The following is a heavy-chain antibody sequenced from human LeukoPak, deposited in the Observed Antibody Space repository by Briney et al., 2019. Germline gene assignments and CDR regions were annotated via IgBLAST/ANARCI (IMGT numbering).Heavy chain of an antibody. CDR3: ARQPYTLVAYYFDY. D-gene: IGHD2-15*01. CDR1: GGPMSSYY. V-gene: IGHV4-59*08. Sequence: SETLSLTCTVSGGPMSSYYWSWIRQPPGKGLEWIGYIFYSGSTNYNPSLKSRVTLSVDTSKNQFSLKLGSVTAADTAVYYCARQPYTLVAYYFDYWGQGTLVTVSS. J-gene: IGHJ4*02. CDR2: IFYSGST.